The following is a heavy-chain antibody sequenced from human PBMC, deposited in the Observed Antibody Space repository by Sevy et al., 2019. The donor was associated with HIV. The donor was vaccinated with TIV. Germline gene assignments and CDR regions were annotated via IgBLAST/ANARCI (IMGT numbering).Heavy chain of an antibody. CDR2: IRYDGSNK. J-gene: IGHJ3*02. V-gene: IGHV3-30*02. CDR3: AKEGIVVVPAAILRVDAFDI. CDR1: GFTFSSYG. Sequence: GGSLRLSCAASGFTFSSYGMHWVRQAPGKGLEWVAFIRYDGSNKYYAESVKGRFTISKDNSKNTLYLKMNSLRAEETAVYYCAKEGIVVVPAAILRVDAFDIWGQGTMVTVSS. D-gene: IGHD2-2*02.